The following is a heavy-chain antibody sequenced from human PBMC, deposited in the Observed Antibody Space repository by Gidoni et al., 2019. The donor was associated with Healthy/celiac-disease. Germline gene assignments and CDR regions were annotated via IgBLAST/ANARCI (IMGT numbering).Heavy chain of an antibody. D-gene: IGHD1-26*01. V-gene: IGHV3-73*01. Sequence: EVQLVESGGGLVQPGGSLKLSCAASGFTFRGSAMHWVRQASGKGLEWVGRIRSKANSYATAYAASVKGRFTISRDDSKNTAYLQMNSLKTEDTAVYYCTRRGSGSASDGMDVWGQGTTVTVSS. CDR3: TRRGSGSASDGMDV. J-gene: IGHJ6*02. CDR2: IRSKANSYAT. CDR1: GFTFRGSA.